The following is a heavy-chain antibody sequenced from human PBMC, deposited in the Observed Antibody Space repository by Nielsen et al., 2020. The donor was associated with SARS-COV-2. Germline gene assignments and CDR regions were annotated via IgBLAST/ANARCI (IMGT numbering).Heavy chain of an antibody. V-gene: IGHV3-23*01. J-gene: IGHJ4*02. D-gene: IGHD3-10*01. CDR1: GFTFSSYS. CDR3: AKDQRSYSLGCFDY. Sequence: GGSLRLSCAASGFTFSSYSMNWVRQAPGKGLEWVSAISGSGDNTYYSDSVKGRFTISRDNSKNTVYLQMNSLRAEDTAVYYCAKDQRSYSLGCFDYWGQGTLVTVSS. CDR2: ISGSGDNT.